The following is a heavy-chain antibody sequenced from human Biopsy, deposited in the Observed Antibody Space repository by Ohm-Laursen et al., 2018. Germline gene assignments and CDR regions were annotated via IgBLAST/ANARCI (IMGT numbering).Heavy chain of an antibody. CDR1: GFSLRNYT. CDR3: ARDTRWSPYHMDV. Sequence: SLRLSCAASGFSLRNYTINWVRQAPGKGLEWVSSISRSTSHFLYAEALKGRFTSSRDNAKNSLYLQMNSLRADDTAVYYCARDTRWSPYHMDVWGQGTTVTVSS. CDR2: ISRSTSHF. J-gene: IGHJ6*02. D-gene: IGHD4-23*01. V-gene: IGHV3-21*04.